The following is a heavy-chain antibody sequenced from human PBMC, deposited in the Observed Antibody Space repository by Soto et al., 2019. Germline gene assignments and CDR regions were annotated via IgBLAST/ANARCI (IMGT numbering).Heavy chain of an antibody. CDR1: GYTFTSYG. J-gene: IGHJ6*02. CDR2: ISAYNGNT. CDR3: ARSGSIYCSTQCDYYYYGMDV. Sequence: ASVKVSCKASGYTFTSYGISWVRQAPGQGLEWMGWISAYNGNTNYAQKLQGRVTMTTDTSTSTAYMELRSLRSGDTAVYYCARSGSIYCSTQCDYYYYGMDVWGQGTTVTVSS. V-gene: IGHV1-18*04. D-gene: IGHD2-2*01.